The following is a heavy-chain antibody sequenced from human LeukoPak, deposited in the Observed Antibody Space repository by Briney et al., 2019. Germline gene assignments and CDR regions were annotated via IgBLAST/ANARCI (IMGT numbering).Heavy chain of an antibody. CDR3: ARGLFSSSWPLRFDY. CDR1: GYTFTSYG. J-gene: IGHJ4*02. Sequence: ASVKVSCKASGYTFTSYGISWVRQAPGQGLEWMGWISAYNGNTNYAQKLQGRVTMTTDTSTSTAYMELRSLRSDDTAVYYCARGLFSSSWPLRFDYWGQGTLVTVSS. CDR2: ISAYNGNT. V-gene: IGHV1-18*01. D-gene: IGHD6-13*01.